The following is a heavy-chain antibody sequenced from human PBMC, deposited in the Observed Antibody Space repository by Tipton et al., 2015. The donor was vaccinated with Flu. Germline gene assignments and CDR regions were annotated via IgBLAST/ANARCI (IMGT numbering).Heavy chain of an antibody. CDR1: GFMFSSHSM. CDR3: ASHGLAVAGPSPFDY. D-gene: IGHD6-19*01. V-gene: IGHV4-39*02. J-gene: IGHJ4*02. Sequence: LRLSCSASGFMFSSHSMSWVRQAPGRGLEWIGSVYYSGSTYYNPSLKSRVTISLDTSKNHFSLKLTSVTAADTAVYYCASHGLAVAGPSPFDYWGQGTLVTVSS. CDR2: VYYSGST.